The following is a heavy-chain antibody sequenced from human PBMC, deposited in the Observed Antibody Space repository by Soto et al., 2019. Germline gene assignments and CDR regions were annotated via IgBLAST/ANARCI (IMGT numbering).Heavy chain of an antibody. J-gene: IGHJ6*03. Sequence: SETLSLTCVVSGGSLSDYFWSWIRQPPGMALEWIGEINHLGSINYNPSLKSRVTMSVDTSKNQFSLTLNSVTAADTATYYCARGGISHWAYFYYLDVWDRGTTVSVSS. V-gene: IGHV4-34*01. CDR3: ARGGISHWAYFYYLDV. CDR1: GGSLSDYF. D-gene: IGHD2-21*01. CDR2: INHLGSI.